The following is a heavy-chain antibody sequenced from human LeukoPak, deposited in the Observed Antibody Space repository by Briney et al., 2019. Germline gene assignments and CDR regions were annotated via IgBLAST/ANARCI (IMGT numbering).Heavy chain of an antibody. CDR3: ATVRLWLMRGRPTQPYYFDH. CDR1: GYTLTELS. V-gene: IGHV1-24*01. D-gene: IGHD5-18*01. CDR2: FDPEDGET. Sequence: ASVKVSCKVSGYTLTELSMHWVRQAPGKGLEWMGGFDPEDGETIYAQKFQGRVTMTEDTSTDTAYMELSSLRSEDTAVYYCATVRLWLMRGRPTQPYYFDHWGQGTLVTVSS. J-gene: IGHJ4*02.